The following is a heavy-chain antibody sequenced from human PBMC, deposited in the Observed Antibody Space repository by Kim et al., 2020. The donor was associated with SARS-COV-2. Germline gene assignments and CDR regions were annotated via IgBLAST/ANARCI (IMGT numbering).Heavy chain of an antibody. CDR2: INHSGST. J-gene: IGHJ4*02. D-gene: IGHD1-26*01. CDR3: ARGLPIVGATTGFDY. Sequence: SETLSLTCAVYGGSFSGYYWSWIRQPPGKGLEWIGEINHSGSTNYNPSLKSRVTISVDTSKNQFSLKLSSVTAADTAVYYCARGLPIVGATTGFDYWGQGTLVTVSS. CDR1: GGSFSGYY. V-gene: IGHV4-34*01.